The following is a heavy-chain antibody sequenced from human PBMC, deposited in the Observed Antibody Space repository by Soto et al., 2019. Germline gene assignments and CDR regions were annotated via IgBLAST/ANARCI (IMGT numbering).Heavy chain of an antibody. CDR3: AIESDYYDSSGSSFDY. D-gene: IGHD3-22*01. CDR1: NGSISTCAYF. J-gene: IGHJ4*02. CDR2: IYKSGST. Sequence: PSETLSLTCTVSNGSISTCAYFWSWFRHHPGKGLEWIAYIYKSGSTYYNPSLKSRVTISVDTSKNQFYLNLRSVTAADTAIYYCAIESDYYDSSGSSFDYWSQGTQVSVS. V-gene: IGHV4-31*03.